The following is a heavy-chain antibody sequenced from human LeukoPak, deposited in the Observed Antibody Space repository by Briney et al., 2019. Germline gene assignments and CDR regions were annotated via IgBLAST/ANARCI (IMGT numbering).Heavy chain of an antibody. V-gene: IGHV3-21*01. Sequence: GGSLRLSCAASGFTFSSYSMNWVRQAPGKELEWVSSISSSSSYIYYADSVKGRFTISSDNAKNSLYLQMNSLRGEDTAVYYCARAGRKWEKTIDYWGQGTLVTVSS. CDR3: ARAGRKWEKTIDY. J-gene: IGHJ4*02. CDR1: GFTFSSYS. CDR2: ISSSSSYI. D-gene: IGHD1-26*01.